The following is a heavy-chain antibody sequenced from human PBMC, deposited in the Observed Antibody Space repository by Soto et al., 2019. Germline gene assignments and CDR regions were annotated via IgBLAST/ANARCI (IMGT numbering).Heavy chain of an antibody. CDR1: GFTFSDLY. D-gene: IGHD2-2*01. J-gene: IGHJ4*02. V-gene: IGHV3-72*01. Sequence: GGSLRLSCAASGFTFSDLYMDWVRQAPGKGLEWVGRTRNKANSYTTEYAASVKGRFTISRDDSKNSLYLQMNSLRAEDTAVYSCARMQDHQHGFDYWGQGALVTVSS. CDR3: ARMQDHQHGFDY. CDR2: TRNKANSYTT.